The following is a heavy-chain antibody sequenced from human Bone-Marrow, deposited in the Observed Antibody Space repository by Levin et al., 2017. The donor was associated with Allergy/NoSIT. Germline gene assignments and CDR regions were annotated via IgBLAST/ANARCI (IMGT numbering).Heavy chain of an antibody. CDR3: ARDRLEYYYDSSGHYYWGFDY. CDR2: INSDGSST. J-gene: IGHJ4*02. Sequence: LSLTCAASGFTFSTSWMHWVRQAPGKGLVWVSRINSDGSSTSYADSVKGRFTISRDNAKNTLYLQMNSLRAEDTAVYYCARDRLEYYYDSSGHYYWGFDYWGQGTLVTVSS. D-gene: IGHD3-22*01. CDR1: GFTFSTSW. V-gene: IGHV3-74*01.